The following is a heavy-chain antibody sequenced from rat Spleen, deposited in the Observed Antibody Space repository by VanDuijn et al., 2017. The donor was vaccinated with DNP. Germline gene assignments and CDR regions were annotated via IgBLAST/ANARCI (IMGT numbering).Heavy chain of an antibody. V-gene: IGHV5-31*01. Sequence: EVKLVESGGGLVQPGRSLKLSCAASGFNFNDHWMGWVRQAPGKGLEWVASITNTGDGTYYSDSVKGRFSISRDNAKSTLYLQVNSLRSEDTAMYFCARSDSSYLFGWFPYWGQGTLVTVSS. CDR1: GFNFNDHW. J-gene: IGHJ3*01. CDR2: ITNTGDGT. D-gene: IGHD1-2*01. CDR3: ARSDSSYLFGWFPY.